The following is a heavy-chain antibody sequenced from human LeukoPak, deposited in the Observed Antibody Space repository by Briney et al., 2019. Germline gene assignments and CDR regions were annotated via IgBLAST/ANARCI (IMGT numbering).Heavy chain of an antibody. Sequence: QSGGSLRLSCAVSGFIFRNYGMHWVRQAPGKGLEWVAFIRYGSINTYYADSVKGRFTISRDNSKNTLYLQMNSLRPEDTALYFCVRGHMVLAVKVDYWGQGTQVTVSS. V-gene: IGHV3-30*02. CDR2: IRYGSINT. CDR1: GFIFRNYG. CDR3: VRGHMVLAVKVDY. J-gene: IGHJ4*02. D-gene: IGHD4/OR15-4a*01.